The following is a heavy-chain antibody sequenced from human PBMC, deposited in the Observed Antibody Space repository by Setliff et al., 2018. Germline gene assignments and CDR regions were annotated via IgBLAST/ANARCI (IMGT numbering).Heavy chain of an antibody. CDR1: GGSISSGDHY. J-gene: IGHJ4*02. D-gene: IGHD6-19*01. CDR3: AREGGGSGWTPDS. Sequence: LPETLSLTCTVSGGSISSGDHYWSWIRQSPGKGLEWIGFIYYNGRSDHNPSFQSRVTMSVDRSKNQFSLNLRAMTAADTAVYYCAREGGGSGWTPDSWGQGTLVTVSS. V-gene: IGHV4-61*08. CDR2: IYYNGRS.